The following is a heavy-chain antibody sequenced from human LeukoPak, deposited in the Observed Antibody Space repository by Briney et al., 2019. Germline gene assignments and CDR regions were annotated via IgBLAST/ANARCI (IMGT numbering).Heavy chain of an antibody. J-gene: IGHJ2*01. Sequence: GGSQRLSCAASGFTFSDHYMDWVRQAPGKGLEWVSGITGDGGGAYYTDSVRGRFTISRDNSKNTLYLQMNSLRAEDTALYYCANARGTSSSYFDLWGRGTLVTVAT. D-gene: IGHD6-6*01. CDR1: GFTFSDHY. V-gene: IGHV3-23*01. CDR3: ANARGTSSSYFDL. CDR2: ITGDGGGA.